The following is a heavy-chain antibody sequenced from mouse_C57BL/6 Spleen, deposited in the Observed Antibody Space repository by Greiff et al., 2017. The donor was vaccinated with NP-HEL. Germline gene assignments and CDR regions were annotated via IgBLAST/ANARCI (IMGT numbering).Heavy chain of an antibody. Sequence: EVKLMESGGGLVKPGGSLKLSCAASGFTFSDYGMHWVRQAPEKGLEWVAYISSGSSTIYYADTVKGRFTISRDNAKNTLFLQMTSLRSEDTAMYYCARGFTTVVAKAMDYWGQGTSVTVSS. D-gene: IGHD1-1*01. CDR3: ARGFTTVVAKAMDY. J-gene: IGHJ4*01. CDR2: ISSGSSTI. V-gene: IGHV5-17*01. CDR1: GFTFSDYG.